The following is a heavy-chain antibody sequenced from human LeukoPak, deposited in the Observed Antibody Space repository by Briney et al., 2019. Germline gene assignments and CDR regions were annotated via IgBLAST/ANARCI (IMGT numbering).Heavy chain of an antibody. CDR1: GFTFSDYY. CDR2: ISGSGSTI. Sequence: KPGRSLRLSCAASGFTFSDYYMSWIRQAPGKGLEWVSYISGSGSTISYADSVKGRFTISRDNAKNSLYLQMNSLRAEDTAVYYCARDFYDFWSGYAYWGQGTLVTVSS. CDR3: ARDFYDFWSGYAY. J-gene: IGHJ4*02. V-gene: IGHV3-11*04. D-gene: IGHD3-3*01.